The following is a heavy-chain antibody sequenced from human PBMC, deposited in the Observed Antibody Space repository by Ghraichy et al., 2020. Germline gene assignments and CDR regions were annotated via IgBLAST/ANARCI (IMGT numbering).Heavy chain of an antibody. CDR2: INRDGSTT. CDR1: GIAFSRYW. D-gene: IGHD3-22*01. CDR3: AAGSPWLPDSSGRTGWFDP. Sequence: GGSLRLSCAASGIAFSRYWFHWVRQAPGKGLVWVSRINRDGSTTNYADSVKGRFTISRDDATNTLYLQMSSLRAEDTAVYYCAAGSPWLPDSSGRTGWFDPWGQGTLVTVSS. J-gene: IGHJ5*02. V-gene: IGHV3-74*01.